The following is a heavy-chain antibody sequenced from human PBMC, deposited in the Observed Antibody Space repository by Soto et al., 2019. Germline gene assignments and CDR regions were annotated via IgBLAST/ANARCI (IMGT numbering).Heavy chain of an antibody. CDR1: GGSISSSSYY. CDR2: IYYSGGT. J-gene: IGHJ6*03. V-gene: IGHV4-39*01. CDR3: ERHGRTYMDV. Sequence: QLQLQESGPGLVKPSETLSLPCTVSGGSISSSSYYWGWIRQPPGQGLEWIGSIYYSGGTYYNPSLKSLVPISVDTSKHQFSLKLSSVPAADTAVYYCERHGRTYMDVWGKGTTVTVSS.